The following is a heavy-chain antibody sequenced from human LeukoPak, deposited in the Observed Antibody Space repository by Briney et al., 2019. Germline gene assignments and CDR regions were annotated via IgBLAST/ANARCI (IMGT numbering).Heavy chain of an antibody. CDR1: GGSISSSSYY. CDR2: IYYSGST. Sequence: PSETLSLTCTVSGGSISSSSYYWGWIRQPPGKGLEWIGSIYYSGSTYYNPSLKSRVTISVDTSENQFSLKLSSVTAADTAVYYCARQGDGREFDYWGQGTLVTVSS. J-gene: IGHJ4*02. D-gene: IGHD5-24*01. V-gene: IGHV4-39*01. CDR3: ARQGDGREFDY.